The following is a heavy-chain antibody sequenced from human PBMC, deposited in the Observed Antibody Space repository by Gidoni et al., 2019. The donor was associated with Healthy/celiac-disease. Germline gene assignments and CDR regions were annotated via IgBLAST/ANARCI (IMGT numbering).Heavy chain of an antibody. J-gene: IGHJ6*03. V-gene: IGHV2-26*01. CDR2: IFSHDEK. D-gene: IGHD3-3*01. CDR3: ARIRAEAVEWLTYYYMDV. CDR1: GFSLSNARMG. Sequence: QVTLKESGPVLVKPTETLTLTCTFSGFSLSNARMGVSWIRQPPGQALEWLAHIFSHDEKSYSTSLKSRLTISKDTSKSQVVLTMTNMDPVDTATYYCARIRAEAVEWLTYYYMDVWGKGTTVTVSS.